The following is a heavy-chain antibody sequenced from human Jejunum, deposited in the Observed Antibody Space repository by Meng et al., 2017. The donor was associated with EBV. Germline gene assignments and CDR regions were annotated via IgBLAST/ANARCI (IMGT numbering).Heavy chain of an antibody. Sequence: QVQLLQSGAEVKKPGASVKVSXKASGYTLTGYYMHWVRQAPGQGLEWMGRISSNTGGTNYAQKFQGRVTLTRDTSINTAYMELSSLISDDTAVYYCAREIAAGSGWFFFDYWGQGALVTVAS. CDR3: AREIAAGSGWFFFDY. CDR1: GYTLTGYY. V-gene: IGHV1-2*06. D-gene: IGHD6-19*01. CDR2: ISSNTGGT. J-gene: IGHJ4*02.